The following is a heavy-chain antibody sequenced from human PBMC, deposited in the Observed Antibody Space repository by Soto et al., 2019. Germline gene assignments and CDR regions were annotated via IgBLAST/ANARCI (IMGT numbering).Heavy chain of an antibody. Sequence: SETLSLTCTVSGGSISGYYWSWIRQSPGEGLEWIGYIYYSGSTDYNPSLKSRVTISADTSKGQLSLKLTSVTAADTAVFYCARESRPSGWLELWGQGTLVTVSS. J-gene: IGHJ4*02. V-gene: IGHV4-59*01. CDR3: ARESRPSGWLEL. CDR2: IYYSGST. D-gene: IGHD6-19*01. CDR1: GGSISGYY.